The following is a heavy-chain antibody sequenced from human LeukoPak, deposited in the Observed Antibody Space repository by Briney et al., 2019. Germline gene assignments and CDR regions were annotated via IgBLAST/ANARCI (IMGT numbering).Heavy chain of an antibody. Sequence: SQTLSLTCTISGGSVTSVISSWSWVRQPAGKGLEWIGRIYTSGSTNYNPSLKSRVTISVDTSKNQFSLKLSSVTAADTAVYYCARGYDFWSGYSYVDYWGQGTLVAVSS. CDR1: GGSVTSVISS. CDR2: IYTSGST. D-gene: IGHD3-3*01. V-gene: IGHV4-61*02. CDR3: ARGYDFWSGYSYVDY. J-gene: IGHJ4*02.